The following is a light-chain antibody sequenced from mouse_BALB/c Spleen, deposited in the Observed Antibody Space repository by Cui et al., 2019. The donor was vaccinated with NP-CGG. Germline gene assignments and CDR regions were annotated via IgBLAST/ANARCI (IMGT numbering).Light chain of an antibody. CDR1: TGPVTTSNY. CDR2: GTN. J-gene: IGLJ1*01. V-gene: IGLV1*01. CDR3: ALWYSNHWV. Sequence: QAVVTQDSALTTSPGETVKLNCRSNTGPVTTSNYANWVQEKPDHLFTGLIGGTNNRAPGVPARFSGSLIGDKAALTITGAQTEDEAIYFCALWYSNHWVFGGGTKLTVL.